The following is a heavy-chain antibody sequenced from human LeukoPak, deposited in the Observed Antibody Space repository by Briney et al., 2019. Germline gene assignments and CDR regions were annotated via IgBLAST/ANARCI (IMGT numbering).Heavy chain of an antibody. CDR2: ISWNSGSI. J-gene: IGHJ3*02. Sequence: SLRLSCAASGFTFSSYWMSWVRQAPGKGLEWVSGISWNSGSIGYADSVKGRFTISRDNAKNSLYLQMNSLRAEDMALYYCASSKRATVAFDIWGQGTMVTVSS. V-gene: IGHV3-9*03. D-gene: IGHD5-24*01. CDR1: GFTFSSYW. CDR3: ASSKRATVAFDI.